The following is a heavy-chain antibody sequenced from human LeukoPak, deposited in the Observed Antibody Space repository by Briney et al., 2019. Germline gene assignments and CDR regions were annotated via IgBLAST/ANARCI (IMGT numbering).Heavy chain of an antibody. D-gene: IGHD3-10*01. V-gene: IGHV3-21*01. CDR2: ISSSSSYI. CDR3: ARDQELVY. J-gene: IGHJ4*02. CDR1: GFTFSSYS. Sequence: TPGGSLRLSCAASGFTFSSYSMNWVRQAPGRGLEWVSSISSSSSYIYYADSVKGRFTISRDNAKNSLFLHMNSLRAEDTAIYYCARDQELVYWGQGTLVTVSS.